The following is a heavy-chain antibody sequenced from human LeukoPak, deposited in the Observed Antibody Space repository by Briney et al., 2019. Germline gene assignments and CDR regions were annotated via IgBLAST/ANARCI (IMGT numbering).Heavy chain of an antibody. D-gene: IGHD6-19*01. CDR1: GYSISSGYY. V-gene: IGHV4-38-2*01. CDR3: ARAVAGTFDY. Sequence: SETLSLTCAVSGYSISSGYYWGWIRQPPGKGLEWIGSINHSGSTYYNPSLKSRVTISVDTSKNQFSLKLSSVTAADTAVYYCARAVAGTFDYWGQGTLVTVSS. J-gene: IGHJ4*02. CDR2: INHSGST.